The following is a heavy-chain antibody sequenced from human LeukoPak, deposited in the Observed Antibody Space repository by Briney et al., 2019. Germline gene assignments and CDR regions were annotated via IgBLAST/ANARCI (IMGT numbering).Heavy chain of an antibody. V-gene: IGHV4-38-2*02. CDR3: ARDVLVYAIRQGGDDY. CDR2: FYHSGST. Sequence: SETLSLTCAVSGYSISSGYYWGWIRQPPGKGLEWVGSFYHSGSTYYNPSLKSRDTISVDTSKNQFSLKLSSVTAADTAVYYCARDVLVYAIRQGGDDYWGQGTLVTVSS. D-gene: IGHD2-8*01. CDR1: GYSISSGYY. J-gene: IGHJ4*02.